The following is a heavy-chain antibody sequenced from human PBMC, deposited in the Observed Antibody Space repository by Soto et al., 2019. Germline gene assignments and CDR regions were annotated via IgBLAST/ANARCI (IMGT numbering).Heavy chain of an antibody. CDR2: IIPSFGKG. D-gene: IGHD5-12*01. J-gene: IGHJ4*02. V-gene: IGHV1-69*13. Sequence: ASGKVCCKASGGTFSSYAVSWVLQAPGQGLEWLGGIIPSFGKGNYQQNFQGRLTITADESTSTVYMELSGLTSGDTAVYYCARERGGYNRGDFEFWGQGTLVTVSS. CDR3: ARERGGYNRGDFEF. CDR1: GGTFSSYA.